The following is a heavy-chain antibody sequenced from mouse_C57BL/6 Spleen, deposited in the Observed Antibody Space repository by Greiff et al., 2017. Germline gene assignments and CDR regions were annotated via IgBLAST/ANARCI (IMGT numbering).Heavy chain of an antibody. V-gene: IGHV1-55*01. Sequence: VQLQQPGAELVKPGASVKMSCKASGYTFTSYWITWVKQRPGQGLEWIGDIYPGSGSTNYNEKFKSKATLTVDTSSSTAYMQLSSLTSEDSAVYYCARRDTAQYYFDYWGQGTTRTVSS. CDR3: ARRDTAQYYFDY. CDR2: IYPGSGST. J-gene: IGHJ2*01. D-gene: IGHD3-3*01. CDR1: GYTFTSYW.